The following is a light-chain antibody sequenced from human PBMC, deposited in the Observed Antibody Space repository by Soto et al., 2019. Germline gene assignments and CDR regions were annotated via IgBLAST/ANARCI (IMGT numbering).Light chain of an antibody. CDR2: MNN. J-gene: IGLJ1*01. CDR1: SYNIGSQY. CDR3: AALDDSLSGRDV. Sequence: QSVLTQPPSASASLGHRVTITFSVSSYNIGSQYVYWSQQLPGTATKLLIYMNNQRPSAVPDGFAGSKSGTSASLVISGLRSDDEADYYCAALDDSLSGRDVFGTGRKGTVL. V-gene: IGLV1-47*01.